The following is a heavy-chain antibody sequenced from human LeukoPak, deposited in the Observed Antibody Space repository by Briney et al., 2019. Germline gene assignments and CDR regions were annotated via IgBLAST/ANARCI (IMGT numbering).Heavy chain of an antibody. CDR3: ARSHWRDY. V-gene: IGHV4-34*01. Sequence: PSETLSLTCAVYGGSFSGYYWSWIRQPPGEGLEWIGEINHSGSTNYNPSLKSRVTISVDTSKNQFSLKLSSVTAADTAVYYCARSHWRDYWGQGTLVTVSS. D-gene: IGHD1-1*01. CDR1: GGSFSGYY. CDR2: INHSGST. J-gene: IGHJ4*02.